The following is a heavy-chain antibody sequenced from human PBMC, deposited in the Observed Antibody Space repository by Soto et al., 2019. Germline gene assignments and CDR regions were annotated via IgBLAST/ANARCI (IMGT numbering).Heavy chain of an antibody. CDR3: ARRPSHLGYCSGGSCYGWFDP. Sequence: PSETLSLTCTVSGGSISSYYWSWIRQHPGKGLEWFGYIYYSGSTNYNPSLKSRVTISVDTSKNQFSLKLSSVTAADTAVYYCARRPSHLGYCSGGSCYGWFDPWGQGTLVTVSS. V-gene: IGHV4-59*08. CDR2: IYYSGST. CDR1: GGSISSYY. D-gene: IGHD2-15*01. J-gene: IGHJ5*02.